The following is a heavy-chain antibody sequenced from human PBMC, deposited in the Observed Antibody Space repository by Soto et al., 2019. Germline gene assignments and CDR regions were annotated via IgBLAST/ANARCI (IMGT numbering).Heavy chain of an antibody. CDR1: GYTFTRYS. Sequence: ASVKVSCKASGYTFTRYSMHWLREAPGQRLEWMGWINAGNGNTKYSQKFQGRVTITRDISASTAYMELSSLRCEDTAVYYCARSIPTVDWYFDLWGRSTLVTVS. J-gene: IGHJ2*01. V-gene: IGHV1-3*01. D-gene: IGHD4-17*01. CDR2: INAGNGNT. CDR3: ARSIPTVDWYFDL.